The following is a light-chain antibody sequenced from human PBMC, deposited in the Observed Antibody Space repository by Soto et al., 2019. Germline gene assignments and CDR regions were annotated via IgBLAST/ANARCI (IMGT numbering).Light chain of an antibody. CDR1: QGISSY. CDR2: AAS. CDR3: QQPNGPT. J-gene: IGKJ4*01. V-gene: IGKV1-9*01. Sequence: DIQLTQSPSFLSASVGDRVTITCRASQGISSYLAWYQQKPGKAPKLLIYAASTLQSGVPSRFSGSRSGTEFTLTISSLQPGDFATYYCQQPNGPTFGGGTKVEIK.